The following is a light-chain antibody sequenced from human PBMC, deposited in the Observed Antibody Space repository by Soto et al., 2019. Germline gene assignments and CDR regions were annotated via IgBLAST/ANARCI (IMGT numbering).Light chain of an antibody. CDR2: AAS. CDR1: QSISSY. CDR3: HHYNNWPRT. J-gene: IGKJ1*01. V-gene: IGKV1-39*01. Sequence: IHMTQSPSSLSASGGDRVTITCRASQSISSYLNWYQQNPGKAPKLMIYAASSLQSGVPSRFSGSGSGTDFTLTISSLQSEDCAVDYGHHYNNWPRTFGQGTKVDIK.